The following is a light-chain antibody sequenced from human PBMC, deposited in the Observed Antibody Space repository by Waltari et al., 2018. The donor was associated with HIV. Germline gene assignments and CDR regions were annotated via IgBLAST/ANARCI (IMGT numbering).Light chain of an antibody. Sequence: VLPPSPVSLSESPGDTPILSCRASENINTNVAWYQQKPGQAPRLFLYGASPRATGIPARFSGSGSGTEFTLTINSLQSDDFAIYYCQQCNNWPYTFGQGTKLEIK. CDR3: QQCNNWPYT. CDR1: ENINTN. J-gene: IGKJ2*01. CDR2: GAS. V-gene: IGKV3-15*01.